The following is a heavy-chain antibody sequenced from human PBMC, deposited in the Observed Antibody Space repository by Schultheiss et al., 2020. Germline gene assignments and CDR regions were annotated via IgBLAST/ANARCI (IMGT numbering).Heavy chain of an antibody. Sequence: GESLKISCKGSGYSFTSYWISWVRQMPGKGLEWMGRIDPSDSYTNYSPSFQGHVTISADKSISTAYLQWSSLKASDTAMYYCARHWVVPAAMRNYYYGMDVWGQGTTVTVYS. CDR1: GYSFTSYW. CDR2: IDPSDSYT. J-gene: IGHJ6*02. CDR3: ARHWVVPAAMRNYYYGMDV. V-gene: IGHV5-10-1*01. D-gene: IGHD2-2*01.